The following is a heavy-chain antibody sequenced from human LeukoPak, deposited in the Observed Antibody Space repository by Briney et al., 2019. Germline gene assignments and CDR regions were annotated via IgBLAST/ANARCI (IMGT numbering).Heavy chain of an antibody. D-gene: IGHD5-12*01. Sequence: SVKVSCKASGGPFTSYAISWVRQAPGQGLEWMGGIIPIFGTTHYAQKFQGRVTITTDESTSTAYMELTSLRSDDTAVYYCARDGGGGSTGYDWGYYNHYMDVWGKGTTVTVSS. J-gene: IGHJ6*03. CDR3: ARDGGGGSTGYDWGYYNHYMDV. V-gene: IGHV1-69*05. CDR1: GGPFTSYA. CDR2: IIPIFGTT.